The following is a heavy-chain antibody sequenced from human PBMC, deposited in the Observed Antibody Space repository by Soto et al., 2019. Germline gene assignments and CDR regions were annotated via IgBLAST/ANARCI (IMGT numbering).Heavy chain of an antibody. CDR3: ARGQVVAAQH. V-gene: IGHV4-30-2*01. J-gene: IGHJ4*02. D-gene: IGHD2-15*01. CDR1: VGSISSGGYS. CDR2: IYHSGSP. Sequence: QLQLQESGSGLVKPSQTLSLTCAVSVGSISSGGYSWSWIRQPPGKGLEWIGYIYHSGSPYYNPSLMSRVALPVDRSKTQFSRQLSSVTAAETAVYYCARGQVVAAQHWGQGTLVTVSS.